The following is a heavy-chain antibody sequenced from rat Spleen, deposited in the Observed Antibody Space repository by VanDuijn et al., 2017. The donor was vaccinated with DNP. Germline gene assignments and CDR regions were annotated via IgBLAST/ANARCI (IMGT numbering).Heavy chain of an antibody. CDR3: VTHPNNWGAFDY. D-gene: IGHD1-10*01. V-gene: IGHV5S10*01. J-gene: IGHJ2*01. Sequence: EVQLVESGGGLAQPGRSLKLSCAASGFAFSNYDMAWVRQAPKKGLEWVATITYDGSRTYCRDSVKGRFTISRDNAKSTLYLQMDSLRSEDTATYYCVTHPNNWGAFDYWGQGVMVTVSS. CDR2: ITYDGSRT. CDR1: GFAFSNYD.